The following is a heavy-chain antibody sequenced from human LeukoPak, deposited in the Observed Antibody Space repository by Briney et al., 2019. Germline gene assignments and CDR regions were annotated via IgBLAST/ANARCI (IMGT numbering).Heavy chain of an antibody. D-gene: IGHD3-3*01. J-gene: IGHJ4*02. CDR3: AKSPLRTRILLDY. V-gene: IGHV3-23*01. CDR1: GFTFSSYA. Sequence: GGSLRLSCAASGFTFSSYAMSWVRQAPGKGLEWVSAISGSGGSTYYADSVKGRFTISRDNSKNTLYLQMNSLRADDTAVYYCAKSPLRTRILLDYWGQGTLVTVSS. CDR2: ISGSGGST.